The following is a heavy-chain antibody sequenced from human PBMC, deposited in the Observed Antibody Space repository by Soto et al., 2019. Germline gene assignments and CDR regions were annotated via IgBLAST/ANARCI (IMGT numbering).Heavy chain of an antibody. CDR1: GYTFTNYG. J-gene: IGHJ5*02. CDR2: INVYNGNT. D-gene: IGHD3-10*01. Sequence: QVQLVQSGGEVKKPGASVKVSCKASGYTFTNYGISWVRQAPGQGLEWMGWINVYNGNTKYAQKVQGRVTMTTDTSTSTGYIELRDLRSDDTAVYYCARGVGSGSYYNQDNWFDPWGQGTLVTVSS. CDR3: ARGVGSGSYYNQDNWFDP. V-gene: IGHV1-18*01.